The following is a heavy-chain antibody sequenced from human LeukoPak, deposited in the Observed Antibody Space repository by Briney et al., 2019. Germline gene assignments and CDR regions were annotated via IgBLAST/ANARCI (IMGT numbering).Heavy chain of an antibody. CDR3: ARDYYDSSGYFAF. D-gene: IGHD3-22*01. V-gene: IGHV4-59*01. Sequence: SETLSLTCTVSGGSITGYYWSWIRQPPGKGLEWIGYIYYSGSTYYNPSLKSRVTMSVDTSKNQFSLKLSSVTAADTAVYYCARDYYDSSGYFAFWGQGNLVTVSS. CDR2: IYYSGST. CDR1: GGSITGYY. J-gene: IGHJ4*02.